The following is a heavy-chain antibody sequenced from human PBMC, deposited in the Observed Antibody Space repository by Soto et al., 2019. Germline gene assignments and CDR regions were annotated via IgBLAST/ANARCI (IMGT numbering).Heavy chain of an antibody. Sequence: ASVKVSCKASGYTFTSYDINWVRQATLQVLEWMVWMNPNSGNTGYAQKFQGRVTMTRNTSISTAYMELISLRSEDTAVYYCARRTSYDSCSGYSPPAYGMDVWGKGTKVTAPS. CDR2: MNPNSGNT. V-gene: IGHV1-8*01. D-gene: IGHD3-3*01. CDR3: ARRTSYDSCSGYSPPAYGMDV. CDR1: GYTFTSYD. J-gene: IGHJ6*04.